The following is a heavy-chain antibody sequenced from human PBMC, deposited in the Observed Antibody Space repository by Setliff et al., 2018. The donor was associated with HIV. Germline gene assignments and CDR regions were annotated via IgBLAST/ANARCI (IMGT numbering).Heavy chain of an antibody. CDR2: ISPDGSST. D-gene: IGHD3-9*01. V-gene: IGHV3-74*03. Sequence: GGSLRLSCAASGFTFSNNWIHWVRQTAEQGLVWVSSISPDGSSTMYADSVKGRFTTSRDNAKNTVYLQMNSLRAEDTAVYYCVRVVTIFSTGPHFDPWGQGTLVTVSS. CDR3: VRVVTIFSTGPHFDP. CDR1: GFTFSNNW. J-gene: IGHJ5*02.